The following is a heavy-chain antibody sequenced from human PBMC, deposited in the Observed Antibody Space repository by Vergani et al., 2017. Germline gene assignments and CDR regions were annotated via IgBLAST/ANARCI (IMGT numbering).Heavy chain of an antibody. J-gene: IGHJ4*02. CDR1: GFTSSSYC. CDR3: ASNIYCSGATCYARSIDY. V-gene: IGHV3-21*01. CDR2: INSRSDYI. Sequence: EVQLVESGGGLVKPGGSLRLSCEVSGFTSSSYCMNWVRQAPGKGMEWVSSINSRSDYIYYADSVKGRFTISRDNAKNSLYLQMNSLRVEDTAVYYCASNIYCSGATCYARSIDYWGEGTLVTVSS. D-gene: IGHD2-15*01.